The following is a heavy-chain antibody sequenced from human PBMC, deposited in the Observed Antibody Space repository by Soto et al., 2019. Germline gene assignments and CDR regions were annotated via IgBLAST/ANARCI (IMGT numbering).Heavy chain of an antibody. D-gene: IGHD4-17*01. CDR1: GFTFGDYA. CDR2: IRSKAYGGTT. Sequence: HPGGSLRLSCTASGFTFGDYAMSWFRQAPGKGLEWVGFIRSKAYGGTTEYAASVKGRFTISRDDSKSIAYLQMNSLKTEDTAVYYCTRPPLGYGDYFGFYWFDPWGQGTLVTVSS. V-gene: IGHV3-49*03. CDR3: TRPPLGYGDYFGFYWFDP. J-gene: IGHJ5*02.